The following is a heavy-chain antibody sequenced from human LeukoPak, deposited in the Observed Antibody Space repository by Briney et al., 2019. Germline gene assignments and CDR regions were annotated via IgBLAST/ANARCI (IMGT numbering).Heavy chain of an antibody. CDR3: ARETRLHSGSYSNDAFDI. Sequence: SETLSLTCTVSGGSISSYYWSWIRQPPGKGLEWIGYISYSGSTDYNPSLKGRVTISLDTSKNQFSLRLSSVTAADTAVYYCARETRLHSGSYSNDAFDIWGQGTMVTVSS. J-gene: IGHJ3*02. V-gene: IGHV4-59*01. CDR1: GGSISSYY. D-gene: IGHD1-26*01. CDR2: ISYSGST.